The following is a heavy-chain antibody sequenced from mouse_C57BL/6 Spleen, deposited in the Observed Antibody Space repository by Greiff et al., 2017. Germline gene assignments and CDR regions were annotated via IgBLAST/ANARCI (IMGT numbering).Heavy chain of an antibody. D-gene: IGHD1-1*01. CDR2: IDPSDSYT. CDR3: ANYYYGSSPWFAY. V-gene: IGHV1-59*01. CDR1: GYTFTSYW. J-gene: IGHJ3*01. Sequence: VQLQQPGAELVRPGTSVKLSCKASGYTFTSYWMHWVKQRPGQGLEWIGVIDPSDSYTNYNQKFKGKATLTEDTSSSTAYMQLSSLTSEDSAVYYCANYYYGSSPWFAYWGQGTLVTVSA.